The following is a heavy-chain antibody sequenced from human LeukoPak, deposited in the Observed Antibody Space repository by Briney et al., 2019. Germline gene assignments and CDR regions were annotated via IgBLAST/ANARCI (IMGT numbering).Heavy chain of an antibody. J-gene: IGHJ4*02. CDR2: IHHSGST. Sequence: PSETLSLTCAVYGGSFSGYYRTWIRQPPGKGLEWIGEIHHSGSTNYNPSLKSRVTISVDTSKNQFSLKLSSVTAADTAVYYCARGGPHYLARLDPFDFWGQGTLVTVSS. V-gene: IGHV4-34*01. D-gene: IGHD6-25*01. CDR1: GGSFSGYY. CDR3: ARGGPHYLARLDPFDF.